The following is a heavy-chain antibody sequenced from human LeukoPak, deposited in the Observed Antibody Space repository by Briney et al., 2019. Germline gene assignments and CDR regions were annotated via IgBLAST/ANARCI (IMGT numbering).Heavy chain of an antibody. Sequence: SETLSLTCTVSGGSISGFHWSWIRQPPRKGLEWIGYIYYSGSTNYNPSLESRVTISVDTSKNQFSLKLSSVTAADTAVYYCTRAYGSGSFLTYWGQGIPVTVSS. CDR3: TRAYGSGSFLTY. CDR1: GGSISGFH. J-gene: IGHJ4*02. V-gene: IGHV4-59*01. D-gene: IGHD3-10*01. CDR2: IYYSGST.